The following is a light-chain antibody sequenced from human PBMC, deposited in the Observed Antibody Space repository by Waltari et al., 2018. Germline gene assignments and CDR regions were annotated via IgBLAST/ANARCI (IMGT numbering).Light chain of an antibody. V-gene: IGLV1-51*01. J-gene: IGLJ3*02. CDR3: GTWDNSLSGWV. CDR1: ASNIGNNF. CDR2: ETN. Sequence: QSVLTQPPSESAAPGQKVTISCSGAASNIGNNFVSWYQQFPGASPKLLIFETNTRPSGIPDRFSGSKSGTSATLGITGLQTGDEADYYCGTWDNSLSGWVFGTGTKLTVL.